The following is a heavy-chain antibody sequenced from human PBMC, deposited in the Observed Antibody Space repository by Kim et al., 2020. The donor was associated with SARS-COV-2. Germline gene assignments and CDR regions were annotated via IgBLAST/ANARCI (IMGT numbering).Heavy chain of an antibody. CDR1: GFTFSSYS. J-gene: IGHJ6*02. Sequence: GGSLRLSCAASGFTFSSYSMNWVRQAPGKGLEWVSSISSSSSYIYYADSVKGRFTIPRDNAKNSLYLQMNSLRAEDTAVYYCARDSMVRGVIINYYYYYGMDVWGQGTTVTVSS. CDR3: ARDSMVRGVIINYYYYYGMDV. D-gene: IGHD3-10*01. V-gene: IGHV3-21*01. CDR2: ISSSSSYI.